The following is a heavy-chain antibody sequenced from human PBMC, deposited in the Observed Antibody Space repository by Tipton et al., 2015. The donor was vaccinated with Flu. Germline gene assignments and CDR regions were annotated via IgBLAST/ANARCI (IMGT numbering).Heavy chain of an antibody. Sequence: LRLSCSISGGSISGYYWTWIRQPAGKGLEWIGRIYTSGNTNYNPSLKTRVTISVDTSKNQFSLKLTSVTAADTAVYYCARDDGDYGSETYHYYYGMDVWDQGP. V-gene: IGHV4-4*07. J-gene: IGHJ6*02. D-gene: IGHD3-10*01. CDR3: ARDDGDYGSETYHYYYGMDV. CDR1: GGSISGYY. CDR2: IYTSGNT.